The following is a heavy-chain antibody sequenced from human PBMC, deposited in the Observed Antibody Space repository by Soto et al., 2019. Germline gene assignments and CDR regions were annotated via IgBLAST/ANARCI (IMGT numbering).Heavy chain of an antibody. CDR3: ARRYCSSTSCLIYGMDV. CDR2: IYSGGST. V-gene: IGHV3-53*01. CDR1: GFTVSSNY. D-gene: IGHD2-2*01. J-gene: IGHJ6*02. Sequence: GGSLRLSCAASGFTVSSNYMSWVRQAPGKGLEWVSVIYSGGSTYYADSVKGRFTISRDNSKNTLYLQMNSLRAEDTAVYYCARRYCSSTSCLIYGMDVWGQGTTVTISS.